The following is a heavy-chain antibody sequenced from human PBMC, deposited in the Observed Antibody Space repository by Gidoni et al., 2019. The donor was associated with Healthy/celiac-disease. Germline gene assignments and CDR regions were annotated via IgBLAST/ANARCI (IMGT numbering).Heavy chain of an antibody. J-gene: IGHJ2*01. CDR3: ARQGGDYGDYFWYFDL. V-gene: IGHV4-39*01. CDR2: IYYSGST. CDR1: GGSISSSSYY. Sequence: QLQLQESGPGLVKPSETLSLTCTVSGGSISSSSYYWGWIRQPPGKGLEWIGSIYYSGSTYYTPSLKSRVTISVDTSKNQFSLKLSSVTAADTAVYYCARQGGDYGDYFWYFDLWGRGTLVTVSS. D-gene: IGHD4-17*01.